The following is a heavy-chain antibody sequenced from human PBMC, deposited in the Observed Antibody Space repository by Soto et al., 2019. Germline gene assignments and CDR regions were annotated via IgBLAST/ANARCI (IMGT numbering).Heavy chain of an antibody. D-gene: IGHD6-13*01. V-gene: IGHV1-2*04. CDR2: INPNSGGT. CDR3: ARVGPSSSWYPRLDY. CDR1: GYTFTGYY. Sequence: QVRLVQSGAEVKKPGASVKVSRKASGYTFTGYYMHWVRQAPGQGLEWMGWINPNSGGTNYAQKFQGWVTMTRDTSISTAYMELSRLRSDDTAVYYCARVGPSSSWYPRLDYWGQGTLVTVSS. J-gene: IGHJ4*02.